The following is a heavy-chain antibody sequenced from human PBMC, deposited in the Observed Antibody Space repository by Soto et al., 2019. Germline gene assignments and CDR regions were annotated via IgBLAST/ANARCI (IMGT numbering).Heavy chain of an antibody. J-gene: IGHJ6*02. CDR1: GFTFSSYA. CDR2: ISYDGSNK. D-gene: IGHD4-17*01. V-gene: IGHV3-30-3*01. CDR3: ARVRPRDSGGAYYYYYGMDV. Sequence: SLRLSCAASGFTFSSYAMHWVRQAPGKGLEWVAVISYDGSNKYYADSVKGRFTISRDNSKNTLYLQMNSLRAEDTAVYYCARVRPRDSGGAYYYYYGMDVWGQGTTVTVSS.